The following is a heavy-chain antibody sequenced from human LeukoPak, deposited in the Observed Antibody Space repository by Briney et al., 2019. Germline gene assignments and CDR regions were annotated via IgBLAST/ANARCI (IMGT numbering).Heavy chain of an antibody. V-gene: IGHV3-23*01. Sequence: GGSLRLSCAAFGFTFSRYAMSWVRQAPGKGLEWVSAISGSGGSTYYADSVKGRFTISRDNSKNTLYLQMNSLRAEDTAVYYCAKDPGIYYDSSGYYPRAEYFQHWGQGTLVTVSS. CDR2: ISGSGGST. CDR1: GFTFSRYA. CDR3: AKDPGIYYDSSGYYPRAEYFQH. D-gene: IGHD3-22*01. J-gene: IGHJ1*01.